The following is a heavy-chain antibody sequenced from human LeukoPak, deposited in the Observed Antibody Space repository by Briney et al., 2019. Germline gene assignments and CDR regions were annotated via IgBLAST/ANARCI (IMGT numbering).Heavy chain of an antibody. CDR1: GGTFSSYA. CDR3: ATRSTEEYGAMTYYFDY. CDR2: IIPILGIA. Sequence: VASVKASCKASGGTFSSYAISWVRQAPGQGLEWMGRIIPILGIANYAQKFQGRVTITADKSTSTAYMELSSLRSEDTAVYYCATRSTEEYGAMTYYFDYWGQGTLVTVSS. J-gene: IGHJ4*02. D-gene: IGHD1-26*01. V-gene: IGHV1-69*04.